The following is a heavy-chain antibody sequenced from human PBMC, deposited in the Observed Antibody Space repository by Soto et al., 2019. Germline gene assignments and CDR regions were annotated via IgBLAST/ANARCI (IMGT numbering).Heavy chain of an antibody. J-gene: IGHJ6*02. V-gene: IGHV4-34*01. CDR2: INHSGST. Sequence: ILSLTCAVYGGSFSGYYWSWIRQPPGKGLEWIGEINHSGSTNYNPSLKSRVTISVDTSKNQFSLKLSSVTAADTAVYYCARRSGYYYYYYGMDVWGQGTTVTVSS. CDR1: GGSFSGYY. CDR3: ARRSGYYYYYYGMDV. D-gene: IGHD3-3*01.